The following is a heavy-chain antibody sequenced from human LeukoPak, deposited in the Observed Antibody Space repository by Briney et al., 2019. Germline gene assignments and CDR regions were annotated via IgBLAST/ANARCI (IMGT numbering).Heavy chain of an antibody. Sequence: GGFLRLSCAASGFTFSSYAMHWVRQAPGKGLEWVAVISYDGSNKYYADSVKGRFTISRDNSKNTLYLQMNSLRAEDTAVYYCARDGLEMAPLYYFDYWGQGTLVTVSS. J-gene: IGHJ4*02. CDR2: ISYDGSNK. CDR1: GFTFSSYA. CDR3: ARDGLEMAPLYYFDY. V-gene: IGHV3-30*04. D-gene: IGHD5-24*01.